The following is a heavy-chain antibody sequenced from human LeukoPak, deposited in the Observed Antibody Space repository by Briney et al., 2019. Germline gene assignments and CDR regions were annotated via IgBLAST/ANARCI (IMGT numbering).Heavy chain of an antibody. J-gene: IGHJ4*02. CDR3: ATASSGYYFSPDY. CDR1: GGTFSSYA. CDR2: FDPEDGET. V-gene: IGHV1-24*01. D-gene: IGHD3-22*01. Sequence: GASVKVSCKASGGTFSSYAISWVRQAPGKGLEWMGGFDPEDGETIYAQKFQGRVTMTEDTSTDTAYMELSSLRSEDTAVYYCATASSGYYFSPDYWGQGTLVTVSS.